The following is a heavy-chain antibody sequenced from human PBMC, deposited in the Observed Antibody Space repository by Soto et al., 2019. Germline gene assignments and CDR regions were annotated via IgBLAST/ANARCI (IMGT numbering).Heavy chain of an antibody. D-gene: IGHD1-7*01. V-gene: IGHV4-31*03. CDR2: IYYSGST. CDR1: GGSISSGGYY. Sequence: SESLSLTCTVSGGSISSGGYYWSWIRQHPGKGLEWIGYIYYSGSTYYNPSLKSRVTISVDTSKNQFSLKLSSVTAADTAVYYCARRYGTTFDYWGQGTLVTVSS. J-gene: IGHJ4*02. CDR3: ARRYGTTFDY.